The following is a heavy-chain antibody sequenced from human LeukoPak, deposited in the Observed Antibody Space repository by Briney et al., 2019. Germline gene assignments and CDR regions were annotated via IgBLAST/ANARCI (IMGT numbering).Heavy chain of an antibody. CDR1: GFTFSSYA. V-gene: IGHV3-64D*06. CDR3: AKAGSGSYYKSRSGMDV. D-gene: IGHD3-10*01. CDR2: ISSNGGST. Sequence: GGSLRLSCSASGFTFSSYAMHWVRQAPGKGLEYVSAISSNGGSTNYADSVEDRFTISRDNSKNTLYLQMSSLRAEDTAVYYCAKAGSGSYYKSRSGMDVWGKGTTVIVSS. J-gene: IGHJ6*04.